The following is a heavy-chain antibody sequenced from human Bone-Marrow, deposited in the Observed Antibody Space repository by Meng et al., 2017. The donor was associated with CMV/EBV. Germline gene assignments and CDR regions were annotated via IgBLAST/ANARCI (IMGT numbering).Heavy chain of an antibody. D-gene: IGHD6-19*01. CDR2: ITTNNGYT. J-gene: IGHJ4*02. V-gene: IGHV1-18*01. CDR3: ARHQTPSGWYPPDY. CDR1: GYTFTSYA. Sequence: ASVKVSCKASGYTFTSYAITWVRQAPGQGLEWVGWITTNNGYTRYAQKLRDRITMTRDTSTTTAYMELRSLRYDDTAIYYCARHQTPSGWYPPDYWGQG.